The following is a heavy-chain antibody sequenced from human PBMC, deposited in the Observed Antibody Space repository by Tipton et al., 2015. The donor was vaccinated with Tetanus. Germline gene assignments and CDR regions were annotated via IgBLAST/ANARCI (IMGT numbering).Heavy chain of an antibody. J-gene: IGHJ3*02. D-gene: IGHD1-26*01. Sequence: TLSLTCTVSGGSISSGGYSWSWIRQPPGKGLEWIGYIYHSGSTYYNPSLKSRVTISVDRSKNQFSLKLSSVTAADTAVYYCARDLRGGRGDAFDIWGQGTMVTGSS. V-gene: IGHV4-30-2*01. CDR1: GGSISSGGYS. CDR3: ARDLRGGRGDAFDI. CDR2: IYHSGST.